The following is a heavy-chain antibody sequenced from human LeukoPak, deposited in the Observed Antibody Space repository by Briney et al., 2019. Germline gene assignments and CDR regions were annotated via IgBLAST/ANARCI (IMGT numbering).Heavy chain of an antibody. V-gene: IGHV3-33*06. CDR2: IWYDGSNK. Sequence: GRSLRLSCAASGFTFSSYGMHWVRQAPGKGLEWVAVIWYDGSNKYYADSVKGRFTISRDNSKNTLYLQMNSLRAEDTAVYYCAKVRKPDYYDSSGPLSDAFDIWGQGTMVTVSS. D-gene: IGHD3-22*01. J-gene: IGHJ3*02. CDR1: GFTFSSYG. CDR3: AKVRKPDYYDSSGPLSDAFDI.